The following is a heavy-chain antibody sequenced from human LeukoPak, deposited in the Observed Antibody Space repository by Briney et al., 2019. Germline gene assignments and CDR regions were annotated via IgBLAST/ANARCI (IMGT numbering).Heavy chain of an antibody. J-gene: IGHJ5*02. V-gene: IGHV3-74*01. D-gene: IGHD3-3*02. CDR1: GFTFSSYW. Sequence: PGGSLRLSCAASGFTFSSYWMHWVRQAPGKGLVWVSRINTDGSSTSYADSVKGRFTISRDNAKNTLYLQMNSLRAKDTAVYYCARARIFDPNWFDPWGQGTLVTVSS. CDR2: INTDGSST. CDR3: ARARIFDPNWFDP.